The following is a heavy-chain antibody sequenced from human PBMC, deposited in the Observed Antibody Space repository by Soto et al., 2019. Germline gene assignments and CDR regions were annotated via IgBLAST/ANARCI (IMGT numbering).Heavy chain of an antibody. V-gene: IGHV1-46*01. CDR1: GYTFTSYY. J-gene: IGHJ6*02. D-gene: IGHD5-18*01. Sequence: ASVKVSCKASGYTFTSYYMHWVRQAPGQGLEWMGIINPSGGSTSYAQKFQGRVTMTRDTSTSTVYMELSSLRSEDTAVYYCARDLRHRIQLWSNTYYYYGMDVWGQGTTVTVSS. CDR2: INPSGGST. CDR3: ARDLRHRIQLWSNTYYYYGMDV.